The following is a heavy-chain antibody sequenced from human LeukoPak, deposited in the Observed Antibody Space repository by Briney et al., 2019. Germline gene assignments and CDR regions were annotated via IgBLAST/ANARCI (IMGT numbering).Heavy chain of an antibody. CDR3: ARAGVTRLGGSPVYYFDY. CDR2: ISTYNGNT. J-gene: IGHJ4*02. Sequence: ASVKVSCKASGYTFSNYGISWVRQAPGQGLEWMGWISTYNGNTNYAQKLQGRVTMTTDTSTSTAYMELRSLRSDDTAVYYCARAGVTRLGGSPVYYFDYWGQGTLVTVSS. CDR1: GYTFSNYG. V-gene: IGHV1-18*01. D-gene: IGHD2-15*01.